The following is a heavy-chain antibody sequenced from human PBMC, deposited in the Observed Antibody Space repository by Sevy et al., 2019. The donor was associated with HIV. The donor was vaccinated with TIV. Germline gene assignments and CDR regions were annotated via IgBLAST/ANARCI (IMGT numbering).Heavy chain of an antibody. J-gene: IGHJ6*02. CDR2: FYYSRST. V-gene: IGHV4-59*01. CDR3: ARASPEYYYGLDV. CDR1: GGSMSGYY. Sequence: SETLSLTCTVSGGSMSGYYWSWIRQPPGKGLEWIGYFYYSRSTKYNPSLKSRVTISVETSRNHSSLKLRSVTAADTAVYYCARASPEYYYGLDVWGHGTTVTVSS.